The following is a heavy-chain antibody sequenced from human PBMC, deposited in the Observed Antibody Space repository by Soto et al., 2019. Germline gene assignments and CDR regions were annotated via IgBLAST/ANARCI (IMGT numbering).Heavy chain of an antibody. CDR3: ARSRSIAARPGQIEVDY. V-gene: IGHV4-31*03. CDR2: IYYSGST. CDR1: GGSISSGGYY. J-gene: IGHJ4*02. D-gene: IGHD6-6*01. Sequence: SETLSLTCTVSGGSISSGGYYWSWIRQHPGKGLEWIGYIYYSGSTYYNPSLKSRVTISVDTSKNQFSLKLSSVTAADTAVYYFARSRSIAARPGQIEVDYWGQGTLVTVSS.